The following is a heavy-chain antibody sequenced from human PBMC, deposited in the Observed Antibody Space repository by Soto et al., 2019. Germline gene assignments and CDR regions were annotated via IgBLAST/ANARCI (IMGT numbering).Heavy chain of an antibody. Sequence: PGESLKISCKGSGYSFTSYWIGWVRQMPGKGLEWMGIIYPGDSDTRYSPSFQGQVTISADKSISTAYLQWSSLKASDTAMYYCASTDVKKIFSRGYYYYGMDVWGQGTTVTVSS. CDR3: ASTDVKKIFSRGYYYYGMDV. J-gene: IGHJ6*02. D-gene: IGHD2-15*01. V-gene: IGHV5-51*01. CDR2: IYPGDSDT. CDR1: GYSFTSYW.